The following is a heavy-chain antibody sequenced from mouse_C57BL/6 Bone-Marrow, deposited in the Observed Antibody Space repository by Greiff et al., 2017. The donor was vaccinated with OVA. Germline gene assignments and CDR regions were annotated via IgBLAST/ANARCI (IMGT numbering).Heavy chain of an antibody. CDR1: GFNITDYY. Sequence: VQLQQSGAELVKPGASVKLSCTASGFNITDYYMHWVKQRTEQGLDWIGRIDPADGETTSAPKFQGKATIPADTSSNTAYLQLSSLPSEDTAVYYCARREEYDVEDYAMDYWGQGTSVTVSS. CDR2: IDPADGET. J-gene: IGHJ4*01. CDR3: ARREEYDVEDYAMDY. D-gene: IGHD2-12*01. V-gene: IGHV14-2*01.